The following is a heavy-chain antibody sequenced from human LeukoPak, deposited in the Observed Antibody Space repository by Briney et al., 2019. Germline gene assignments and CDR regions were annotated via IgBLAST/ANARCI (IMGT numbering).Heavy chain of an antibody. V-gene: IGHV3-7*04. J-gene: IGHJ4*02. D-gene: IGHD6-13*01. CDR1: GFTFTNDF. CDR3: MRAGTAAVGGY. CDR2: MKVDGTDI. Sequence: GGSLRLSCAASGFTFTNDFMTWVRQAPGKGLEWVANMKVDGTDIHYVDSVKGRFTISSDNARNSLYLQMNSLRAEDTAVYYCMRAGTAAVGGYWGQGTLVTVSS.